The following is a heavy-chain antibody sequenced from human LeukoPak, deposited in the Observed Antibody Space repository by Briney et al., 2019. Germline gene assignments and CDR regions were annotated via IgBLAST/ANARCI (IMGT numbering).Heavy chain of an antibody. Sequence: GGSLRLSCAASGFTFSSYEMNWVRQAPGKGLEWVSRINSDESSTSYADSVKGRFTISRDNAKNTLYLQMNSLRAEDTAVYYCARGWEGYFDYWGQGTLVTVSS. J-gene: IGHJ4*02. D-gene: IGHD1-26*01. V-gene: IGHV3-74*01. CDR2: INSDESST. CDR1: GFTFSSYE. CDR3: ARGWEGYFDY.